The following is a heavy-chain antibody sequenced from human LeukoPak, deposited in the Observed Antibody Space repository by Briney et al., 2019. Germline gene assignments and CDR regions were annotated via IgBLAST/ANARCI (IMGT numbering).Heavy chain of an antibody. D-gene: IGHD6-19*01. CDR3: ARARGDRSAWYSLY. CDR2: INPSGGST. J-gene: IGHJ4*02. V-gene: IGHV1-46*01. CDR1: GYTFTSYY. Sequence: WASVKVSCKASGYTFTSYYMHWVRQAPGQGLEWMGIINPSGGSTSYAQKFQGRVTVTTDTSTSTAYMELRSLRSDDTAVYYCARARGDRSAWYSLYWGQGTLVTVSS.